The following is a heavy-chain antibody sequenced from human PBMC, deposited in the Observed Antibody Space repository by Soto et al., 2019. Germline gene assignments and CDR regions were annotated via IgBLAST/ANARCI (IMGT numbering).Heavy chain of an antibody. J-gene: IGHJ4*02. CDR2: IYYSGST. CDR3: ARQIAARRRIFDY. Sequence: SETLSLTCTVSGGSISSSSYYWGWIRQPPGKGLEWIGSIYYSGSTYYNPSLKSRVTISVDTSKNQFSLKLSSVTAADTAVYYCARQIAARRRIFDYWGQGTLVTVSS. CDR1: GGSISSSSYY. D-gene: IGHD6-6*01. V-gene: IGHV4-39*01.